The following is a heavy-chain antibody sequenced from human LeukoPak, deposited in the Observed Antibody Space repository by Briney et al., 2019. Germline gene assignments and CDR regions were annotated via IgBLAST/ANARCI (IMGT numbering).Heavy chain of an antibody. V-gene: IGHV5-51*01. CDR1: GFSFTTYW. J-gene: IGHJ4*02. CDR2: IYPGDSDI. D-gene: IGHD3-16*02. CDR3: AGSSTRTYYDYVWGSYRYPPAFDY. Sequence: GESLKISCKASGFSFTTYWIGWVRQMPGKGLEWMGIIYPGDSDIRYSPSFQGQVTISADKSISTAYLQWSSLKASDTAMYYCAGSSTRTYYDYVWGSYRYPPAFDYWGQGTLVTVSS.